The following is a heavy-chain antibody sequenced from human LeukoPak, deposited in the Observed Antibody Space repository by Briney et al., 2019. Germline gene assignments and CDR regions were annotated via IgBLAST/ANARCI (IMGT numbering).Heavy chain of an antibody. J-gene: IGHJ4*02. CDR3: AKETALDGDYSFDY. CDR2: VIPVLGKA. D-gene: IGHD4-17*01. CDR1: GGTFLNYG. Sequence: GSSVKVSCKASGGTFLNYGVTWVRQAPGQGLEWMGGVIPVLGKAHYAQSLQGRVTITADESTSAAYVELSRLRSDDTAVYYCAKETALDGDYSFDYWGQGTLVTVSS. V-gene: IGHV1-69*01.